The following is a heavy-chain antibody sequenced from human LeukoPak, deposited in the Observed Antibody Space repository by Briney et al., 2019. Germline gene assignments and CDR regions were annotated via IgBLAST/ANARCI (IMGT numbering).Heavy chain of an antibody. CDR2: ISSSSSTI. V-gene: IGHV3-48*02. J-gene: IGHJ4*02. CDR1: GFTFSSYS. Sequence: PGGSLRLSCAASGFTFSSYSMNWVRQAPGKGLERVSYISSSSSTIYYADSVKGRFTISRDNAKNSLYLQMNSLRDEDTAVYYCARELILWYGSGTPGQGYFDYWGQGTLVTVSS. CDR3: ARELILWYGSGTPGQGYFDY. D-gene: IGHD3-10*01.